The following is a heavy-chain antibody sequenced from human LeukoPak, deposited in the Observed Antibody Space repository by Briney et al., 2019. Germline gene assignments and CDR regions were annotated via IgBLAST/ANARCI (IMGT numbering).Heavy chain of an antibody. CDR1: GFTFSSYA. Sequence: GGSLRLSCAASGFTFSSYAMSWVRQAPGKGLEWVSYISSSSSTIYYADSVKGRFTISRDNAKNSLYLQMNSLRAEDTAVYYCARVRGSGWSLYYIDYWGQGALVTVSS. CDR2: ISSSSSTI. CDR3: ARVRGSGWSLYYIDY. V-gene: IGHV3-48*04. D-gene: IGHD6-19*01. J-gene: IGHJ4*02.